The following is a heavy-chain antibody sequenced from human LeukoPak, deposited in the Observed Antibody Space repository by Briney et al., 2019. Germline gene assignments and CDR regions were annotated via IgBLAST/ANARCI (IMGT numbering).Heavy chain of an antibody. CDR1: EFTFSSYA. Sequence: GRSLRLSCVASEFTFSSYAMHCVRQAPGKGLEWVSVISYDGRTTYLSDSVKGRFSTSRDNSKNTVNLQMNSLRDEDTAVYYCARDPSRLLNGGRLDYWGQGTLVTVSS. CDR3: ARDPSRLLNGGRLDY. D-gene: IGHD7-27*01. V-gene: IGHV3-30*04. J-gene: IGHJ4*02. CDR2: ISYDGRTT.